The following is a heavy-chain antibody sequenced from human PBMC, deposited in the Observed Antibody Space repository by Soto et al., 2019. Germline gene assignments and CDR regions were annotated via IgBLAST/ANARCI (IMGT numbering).Heavy chain of an antibody. J-gene: IGHJ4*02. D-gene: IGHD3-16*01. V-gene: IGHV4-59*01. Sequence: QVRLQESGPRLVKPSETLLLTCSVSGDSLNNNWWTWIRQAPGTAPELVGYIYYKGDTRYNPSLESRVTMSLDTPKNQFSLQLRSVTGADTAVYFCARGSLVYDSWGQGILVTVSS. CDR2: IYYKGDT. CDR1: GDSLNNNW. CDR3: ARGSLVYDS.